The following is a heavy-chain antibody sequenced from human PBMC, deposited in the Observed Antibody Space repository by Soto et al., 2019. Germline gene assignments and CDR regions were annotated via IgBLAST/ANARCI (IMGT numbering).Heavy chain of an antibody. D-gene: IGHD2-15*01. CDR2: ISHDGSNK. CDR3: AKETYSGPLDY. CDR1: GFTFSSYG. Sequence: QVQLVESGGGVVQPGRSLRLSCAASGFTFSSYGMHWVRQAPGKGLEWVAVISHDGSNKYYADSVKGRLTISRDSSKNTLYLQMNSLRAEDTAVYYCAKETYSGPLDYWGQGTLVTVSS. J-gene: IGHJ4*02. V-gene: IGHV3-30*18.